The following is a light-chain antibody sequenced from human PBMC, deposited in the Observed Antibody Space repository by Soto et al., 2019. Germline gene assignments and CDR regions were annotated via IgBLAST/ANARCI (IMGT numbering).Light chain of an antibody. CDR1: QGVTTN. V-gene: IGKV3-15*01. CDR3: QQYNNWPFS. Sequence: EIVMKQSPGTLSVSPGERATLSCRAGQGVTTNFAWYQQKSDQSPRLLIYDVSIRATGVPARFSGTGSETDFTLTISGLQSEDSAVYFCQQYNNWPFSFGQGTRLE. CDR2: DVS. J-gene: IGKJ5*01.